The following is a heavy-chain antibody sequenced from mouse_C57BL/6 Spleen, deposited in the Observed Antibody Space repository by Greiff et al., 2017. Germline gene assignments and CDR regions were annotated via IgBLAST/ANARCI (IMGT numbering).Heavy chain of an antibody. CDR2: ISYDGSN. V-gene: IGHV3-6*01. D-gene: IGHD4-1*01. CDR1: GYSITSGYY. J-gene: IGHJ1*03. CDR3: ARGGTGYWYFDV. Sequence: DVQLQESGPGLVKPSQSLSLTCSVTGYSITSGYYWNWIRQFPGNKLEWMGYISYDGSNNYNPSLKNRISITRDTSKNQFFLKLNSVTTEDTATYYCARGGTGYWYFDVWGTGTTVTVSS.